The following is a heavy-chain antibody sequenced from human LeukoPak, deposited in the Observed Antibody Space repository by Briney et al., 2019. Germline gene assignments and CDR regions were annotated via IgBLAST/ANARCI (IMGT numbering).Heavy chain of an antibody. Sequence: ASVKVSCKASGYTFTSYYMHWVRQAPGQGLEWMGIINPSGGSTSYAQKFQGRVTMTRDTSTSTVYMELSSLRSEDTAVYYCARDRYCGGDCHSLNWFDPWGQGTLVTVSS. J-gene: IGHJ5*02. CDR3: ARDRYCGGDCHSLNWFDP. CDR1: GYTFTSYY. CDR2: INPSGGST. V-gene: IGHV1-46*01. D-gene: IGHD2-21*02.